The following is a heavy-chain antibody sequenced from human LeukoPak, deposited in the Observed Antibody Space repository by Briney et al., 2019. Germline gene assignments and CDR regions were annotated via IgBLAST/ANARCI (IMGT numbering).Heavy chain of an antibody. CDR1: GFTFSSYG. CDR3: ARAAYDSSGYLTL. V-gene: IGHV3-33*01. D-gene: IGHD3-22*01. CDR2: IWYDGTNK. Sequence: GGSLRLSCAAAGFTFSSYGMHWVRQAPGKGLEWVAVIWYDGTNKYYADSVRGRFTISRDNSKNTLFLQMNILRAEDTAVYYCARAAYDSSGYLTLWGQGTLVAVSS. J-gene: IGHJ4*02.